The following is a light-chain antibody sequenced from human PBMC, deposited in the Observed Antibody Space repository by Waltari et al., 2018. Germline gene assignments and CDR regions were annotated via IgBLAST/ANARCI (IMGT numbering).Light chain of an antibody. V-gene: IGLV4-69*01. J-gene: IGLJ3*02. CDR1: SGHSSNI. Sequence: QLVLTQSPSASASLGASVKLTCTLSSGHSSNIIAWLQQQPRKDPRYLMKVTSDGSHSKGDDIPDRFSGSSSGAERYLTISSLQSEDEADYYCQTGGHGTWVFGGGTKLTVL. CDR3: QTGGHGTWV. CDR2: VTSDGSH.